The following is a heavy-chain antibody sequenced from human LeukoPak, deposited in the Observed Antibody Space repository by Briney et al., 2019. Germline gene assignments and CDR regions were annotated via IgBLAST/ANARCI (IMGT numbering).Heavy chain of an antibody. J-gene: IGHJ4*02. CDR3: ARDLIPGIAVAGTMSY. V-gene: IGHV3-7*01. D-gene: IGHD6-19*01. CDR1: GFTFSSYW. CDR2: IKQDGSEK. Sequence: QPGGSLRLSCAASGFTFSSYWMSWVRQAPGKGLEWVANIKQDGSEKYYVDSVKGRFTISRDNAKNSLYLQMNSLRAEDTAVYYCARDLIPGIAVAGTMSYWGQGTLVTVSS.